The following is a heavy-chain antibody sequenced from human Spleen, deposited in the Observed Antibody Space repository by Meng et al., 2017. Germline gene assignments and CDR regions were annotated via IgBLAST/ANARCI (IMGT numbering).Heavy chain of an antibody. J-gene: IGHJ4*02. CDR3: ARVMFSSGCDY. CDR2: IYYSGST. Sequence: QAQVQESGPGLAKPSQTLSLTCTVSGGSISSSGYYWSWIRQHPGKGLEWIGYIYYSGSTYYNPSVKSLVTISVDKSKNQFSLKLSSVTAADTAVYYCARVMFSSGCDYWGQGTLVTVSS. CDR1: GGSISSSGYY. V-gene: IGHV4-31*01. D-gene: IGHD3-22*01.